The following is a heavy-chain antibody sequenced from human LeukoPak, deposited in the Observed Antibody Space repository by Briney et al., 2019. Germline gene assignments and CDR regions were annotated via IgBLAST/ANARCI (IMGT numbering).Heavy chain of an antibody. CDR2: IYYSGST. CDR3: ARESRYSSRFYQGDYYYGMDV. CDR1: GGSVSSGSYY. V-gene: IGHV4-61*01. J-gene: IGHJ6*02. D-gene: IGHD6-13*01. Sequence: SETLSLTCTVSGGSVSSGSYYWSWIRQPPGKGLEWIGYIYYSGSTNYNPSLKSRVTISVDTSKNQFSLKLSSVTAADTAVYYCARESRYSSRFYQGDYYYGMDVWGQGTTVTVSS.